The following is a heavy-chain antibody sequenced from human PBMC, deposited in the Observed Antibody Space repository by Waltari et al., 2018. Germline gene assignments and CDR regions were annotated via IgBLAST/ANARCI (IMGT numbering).Heavy chain of an antibody. CDR2: ISSSSSYI. CDR3: AREKAAWERITIYGVGLRAFDI. Sequence: EVQLVESGGGLVKPGGSLRLSCAASGFTFSSYSMNWVRQAPGKGLEGVSSISSSSSYIYYADSVKGPFTIARDNAKNSLYLQMNSLRAEDTAVYYCAREKAAWERITIYGVGLRAFDIWGQGTMVTVSS. J-gene: IGHJ3*02. D-gene: IGHD3-3*01. CDR1: GFTFSSYS. V-gene: IGHV3-21*01.